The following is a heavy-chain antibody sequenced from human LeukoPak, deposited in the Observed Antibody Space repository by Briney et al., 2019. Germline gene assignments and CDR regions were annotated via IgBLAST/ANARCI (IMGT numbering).Heavy chain of an antibody. CDR3: ARYKTGTAVDY. J-gene: IGHJ4*02. CDR1: GGSVSSGSYY. Sequence: SETLSLTCTVSGGSVSSGSYYWSWIRQPPGKGLEWIAYIYYSGSTNYNPSLKSRVTISVDTSKNQFSLKLSSVTAADTAAYYCARYKTGTAVDYWGQGTLVTVSS. D-gene: IGHD2-21*02. V-gene: IGHV4-61*01. CDR2: IYYSGST.